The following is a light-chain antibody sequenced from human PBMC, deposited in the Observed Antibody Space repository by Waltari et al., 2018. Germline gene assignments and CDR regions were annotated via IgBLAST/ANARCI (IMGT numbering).Light chain of an antibody. J-gene: IGLJ3*02. V-gene: IGLV2-23*01. CDR2: EGN. CDR3: CSFAAGSILV. Sequence: QSPPTQPASSSGSPGQPSTIPCTGTSIDVGTYNLASWYQHHPDKAPKLIIYEGNKRPSGVSNRFSGSKSGNTASLTISGLQAEDEADYYCCSFAAGSILVFGGGTKLTVL. CDR1: SIDVGTYNL.